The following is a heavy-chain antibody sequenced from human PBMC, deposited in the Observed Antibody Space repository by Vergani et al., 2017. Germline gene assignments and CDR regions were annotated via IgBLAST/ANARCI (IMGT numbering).Heavy chain of an antibody. Sequence: QVQLQESGPGLVKPSETLSLTCTVSGGSISSYYWSWVRQPPGKGLEWIGYIYYSGSTNYTPSLKSRVTISVDTSKNQFSLRLSSVTAADTAVYYCARTEKDTAMATWGQGTLVTVSS. D-gene: IGHD5-18*01. CDR3: ARTEKDTAMAT. CDR1: GGSISSYY. J-gene: IGHJ4*02. V-gene: IGHV4-59*01. CDR2: IYYSGST.